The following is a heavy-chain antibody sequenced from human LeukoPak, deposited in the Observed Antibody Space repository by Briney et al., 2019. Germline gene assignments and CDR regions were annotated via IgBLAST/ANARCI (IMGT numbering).Heavy chain of an antibody. Sequence: SLCLSSAASGFTFSSYEMNWVRQAPGKGRDWVSYISSSGSTIYYADSVKSRFTISRDNANNSLYLQMNSLRAEDTAVYYCARNTYYYDSSGYWGPGYFDYWGQGTLVTVSS. V-gene: IGHV3-48*03. CDR2: ISSSGSTI. CDR1: GFTFSSYE. J-gene: IGHJ4*02. CDR3: ARNTYYYDSSGYWGPGYFDY. D-gene: IGHD3-22*01.